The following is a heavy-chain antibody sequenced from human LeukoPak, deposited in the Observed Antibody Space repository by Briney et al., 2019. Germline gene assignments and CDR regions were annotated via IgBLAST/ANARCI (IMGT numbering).Heavy chain of an antibody. CDR3: AKGGGIQLWLLFDY. D-gene: IGHD5-18*01. V-gene: IGHV3-53*01. CDR1: GFTVSSNY. J-gene: IGHJ4*02. Sequence: GGSLRLSCAASGFTVSSNYMSWVRQAPGKGLEWVSVIYSGVSTYYADSVKGRFTISRDNSKNTLSLQMNSLRAEDTAVYYCAKGGGIQLWLLFDYWGQGTLVTVSS. CDR2: IYSGVST.